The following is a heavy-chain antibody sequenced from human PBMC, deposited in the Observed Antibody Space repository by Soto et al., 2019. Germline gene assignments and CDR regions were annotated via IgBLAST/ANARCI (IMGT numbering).Heavy chain of an antibody. CDR3: SGGVGDAI. D-gene: IGHD1-26*01. J-gene: IGHJ4*02. CDR2: TNQDGSEK. Sequence: EDQLVESGGGLLQPGGSLRLTCAVSGFSFRSDWMNWVRQAPGKGLEWVAHTNQDGSEKYYLDSVKGRFTIFRDKGKNSLFLQMNSLWAEDTAVYYCSGGVGDAIWGQGTLVTVSS. V-gene: IGHV3-7*04. CDR1: GFSFRSDW.